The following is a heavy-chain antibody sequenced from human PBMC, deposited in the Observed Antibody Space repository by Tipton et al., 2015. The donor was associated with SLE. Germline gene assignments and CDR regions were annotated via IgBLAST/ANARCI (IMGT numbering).Heavy chain of an antibody. J-gene: IGHJ4*02. D-gene: IGHD3-16*01. CDR1: GFSLSSNA. V-gene: IGHV3-23*03. CDR2: IYSGGGST. CDR3: AKGGGDKHFDY. Sequence: SLRLSCAASGFSLSSNAMSWVRQAPGKGLEWVSVIYSGGGSTYYADSVKGRFTISRDNSKNTLYLQMNSLRAEDTAIYYCAKGGGDKHFDYWGQGTLVTVSS.